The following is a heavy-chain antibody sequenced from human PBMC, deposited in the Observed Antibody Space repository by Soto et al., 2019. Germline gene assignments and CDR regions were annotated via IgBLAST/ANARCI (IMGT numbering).Heavy chain of an antibody. CDR3: ARERRYQLPPTDYYYYYMDV. D-gene: IGHD2-2*01. V-gene: IGHV4-34*01. CDR2: INHSGST. J-gene: IGHJ6*03. CDR1: GGSFSGYY. Sequence: SETLSLTCAVYGGSFSGYYWSWIRQPPGKGLEWIGEINHSGSTNYNPSLKSRVTISVDTSKNQFSLKLSSVTAADTAVYYCARERRYQLPPTDYYYYYMDVWGKGTTVTVSS.